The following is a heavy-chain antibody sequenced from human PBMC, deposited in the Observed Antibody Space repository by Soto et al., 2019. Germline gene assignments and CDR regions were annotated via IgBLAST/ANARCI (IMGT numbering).Heavy chain of an antibody. J-gene: IGHJ4*02. CDR1: GYTFTSYG. CDR2: ISAYNGNT. D-gene: IGHD3-16*02. Sequence: QVQLVQSGAEVKKPGALVKVSCKASGYTFTSYGISWVRQAPGQGLEWMGWISAYNGNTNYAQKLQGRVTMTTDTSTSTAYMELRSLRSDDTAVYYCARGGTPTYYDYVWGSYRPFDYWGQGTLVTVSS. CDR3: ARGGTPTYYDYVWGSYRPFDY. V-gene: IGHV1-18*01.